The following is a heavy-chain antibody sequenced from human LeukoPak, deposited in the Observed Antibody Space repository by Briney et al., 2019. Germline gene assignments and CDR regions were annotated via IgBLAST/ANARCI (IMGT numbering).Heavy chain of an antibody. CDR1: GGSFSGCY. V-gene: IGHV4-34*01. CDR3: ARGSGVTAFDY. Sequence: SETLSLTCAVYGGSFSGCYWSWIRQPPGKGLEWIGEINHSGSTNYNPSLKSRVTISVDTSKNQFSLKLSSVTAADTAVYYCARGSGVTAFDYWGQGTLVTVSS. CDR2: INHSGST. J-gene: IGHJ4*02. D-gene: IGHD4-23*01.